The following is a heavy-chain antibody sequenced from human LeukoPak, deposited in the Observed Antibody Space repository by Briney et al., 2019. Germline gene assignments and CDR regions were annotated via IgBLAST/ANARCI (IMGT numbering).Heavy chain of an antibody. CDR1: GGSISSGGYY. Sequence: SQTLSLTCAVSGGSISSGGYYWSWIRQPPGKGLEWIGEINHSGSTNYNPSLKSRVTISVDTSRNQFSLKLSSVTAADTAVYYCARGLSYDILTGYPLYYFDYWGQGTLVTVSS. CDR2: INHSGST. D-gene: IGHD3-9*01. CDR3: ARGLSYDILTGYPLYYFDY. J-gene: IGHJ4*02. V-gene: IGHV4-30-2*01.